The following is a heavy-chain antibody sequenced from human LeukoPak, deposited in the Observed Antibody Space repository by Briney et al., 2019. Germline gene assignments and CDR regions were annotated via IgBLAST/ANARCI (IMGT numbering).Heavy chain of an antibody. J-gene: IGHJ4*02. CDR3: ARERTVSGSGYGFDY. D-gene: IGHD3-22*01. CDR1: GVSISSGGYS. V-gene: IGHV4-30-2*01. Sequence: PSETLSLTCAVSGVSISSGGYSWSWIRQPPGKGLEWIGYIYHSGSTYYNPSLKSRVTIPVDRSKNQFSLKLSSVTAADTAVYYCARERTVSGSGYGFDYWGQGTLVTVSS. CDR2: IYHSGST.